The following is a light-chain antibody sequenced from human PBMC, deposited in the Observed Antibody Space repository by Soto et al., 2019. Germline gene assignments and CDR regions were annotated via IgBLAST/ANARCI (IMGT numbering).Light chain of an antibody. CDR3: LLFYSGARV. J-gene: IGLJ1*01. CDR1: TGAVTSGHY. V-gene: IGLV7-46*01. CDR2: DTK. Sequence: QAVVTQEPSLTVSPGGTVTLTCGSSTGAVTSGHYPYWFQQKPGQAPRTLIYDTKNKHSWTPARFSGSLLGGKAALTLSGAQPEDEAEYYCLLFYSGARVFGIGTKLTVL.